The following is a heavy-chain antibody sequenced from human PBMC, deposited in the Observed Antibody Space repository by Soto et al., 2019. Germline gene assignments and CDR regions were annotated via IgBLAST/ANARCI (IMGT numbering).Heavy chain of an antibody. J-gene: IGHJ6*04. CDR3: GRDDVLCDGGRCYGVPLDV. CDR2: IQSGGPT. Sequence: EVQLVESGGGLVQPGGSLRLSCAASGFTVSSKYMSWVRQAPGKGLEWVSLIQSGGPTYYADSVKGRFTISRDTSENKVHLQMDSLRAEDTAVYYCGRDDVLCDGGRCYGVPLDVWGTGTTVTVSS. D-gene: IGHD2-15*01. V-gene: IGHV3-66*01. CDR1: GFTVSSKY.